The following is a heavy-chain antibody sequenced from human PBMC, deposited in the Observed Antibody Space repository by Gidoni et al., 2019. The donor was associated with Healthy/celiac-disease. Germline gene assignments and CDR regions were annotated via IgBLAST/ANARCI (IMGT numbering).Heavy chain of an antibody. CDR1: GGSISSSSYY. CDR3: ASSSGWYSNWYFDL. V-gene: IGHV4-39*01. J-gene: IGHJ2*01. D-gene: IGHD6-19*01. CDR2: IDYSGST. Sequence: QLQLQESGPGLVKPSETLSLTCTVSGGSISSSSYYWGWIRQPPGKGLEWIGSIDYSGSTYYNPSLKSRVTISVDTSKNQFSLKLSSVTAADTAVYYCASSSGWYSNWYFDLWGRGTLVTVSS.